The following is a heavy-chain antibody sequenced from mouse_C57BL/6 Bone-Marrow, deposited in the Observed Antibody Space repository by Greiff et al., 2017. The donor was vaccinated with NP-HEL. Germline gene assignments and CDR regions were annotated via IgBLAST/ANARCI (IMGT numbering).Heavy chain of an antibody. J-gene: IGHJ1*03. CDR2: IDPANGNT. D-gene: IGHD1-1*01. CDR3: ARYSITTVVASYWYFDV. CDR1: GFNIKNTY. V-gene: IGHV14-3*01. Sequence: SVAELVRPGASVKLSCTASGFNIKNTYMHWVKQRPEQGLEWIGRIDPANGNTKYAPKFQGKATITADTSSNTAYLQLSSLTSEDTAIYYCARYSITTVVASYWYFDVWGTGTTVTVSS.